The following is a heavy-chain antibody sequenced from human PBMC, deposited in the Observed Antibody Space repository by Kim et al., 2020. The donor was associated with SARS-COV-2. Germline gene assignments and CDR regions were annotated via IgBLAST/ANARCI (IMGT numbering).Heavy chain of an antibody. CDR1: GFTFSSYS. V-gene: IGHV3-21*01. Sequence: GGSLRLSCAASGFTFSSYSMNWVRQAPGKGLEWVSSISSSSSYIYYADSVKGRFTISRDNAKNSLYLQMNSLRAEDTAVYYCARDLLDYYYYYGMDVWGQGTTVTVSS. J-gene: IGHJ6*02. CDR3: ARDLLDYYYYYGMDV. D-gene: IGHD3-3*01. CDR2: ISSSSSYI.